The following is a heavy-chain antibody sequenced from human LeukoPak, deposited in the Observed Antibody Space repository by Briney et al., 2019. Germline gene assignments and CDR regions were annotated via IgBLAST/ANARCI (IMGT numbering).Heavy chain of an antibody. CDR1: GGSITSSGYY. D-gene: IGHD1-26*01. CDR2: IHYSGST. V-gene: IGHV4-39*01. Sequence: PSETLSLTCTVSGGSITSSGYYWGWLRQPPGQGLEWIGSIHYSGSTYYNPSLKSRVTISGDTSKNQFSLNLYSVTAADTAVYYCAGPAGTYWYFDLWGRGTLVTVSS. CDR3: AGPAGTYWYFDL. J-gene: IGHJ2*01.